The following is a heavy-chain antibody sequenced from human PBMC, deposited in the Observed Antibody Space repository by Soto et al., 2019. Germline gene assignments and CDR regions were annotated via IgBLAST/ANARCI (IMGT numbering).Heavy chain of an antibody. V-gene: IGHV3-33*01. CDR2: MWYDGSRK. Sequence: QEQLVQFGGGVVQPGGSLRLSCIASGLNLDTYGVHWVRQAPGKGLQWVAIMWYDGSRKSYADSVKGRFTVSRDISKDTVYLQMENLRVEDTAVYFCARENTPPYFDQWGEGSLVTVSS. CDR3: ARENTPPYFDQ. CDR1: GLNLDTYG. J-gene: IGHJ4*02.